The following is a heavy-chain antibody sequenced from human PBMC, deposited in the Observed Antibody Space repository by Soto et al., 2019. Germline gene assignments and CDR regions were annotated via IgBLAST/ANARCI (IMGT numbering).Heavy chain of an antibody. J-gene: IGHJ5*02. D-gene: IGHD6-13*01. CDR1: GFNFSVSG. CDR2: IRSKSNNYAT. V-gene: IGHV3-73*01. Sequence: GGSLRLSCAASGFNFSVSGVHWVRQASGKGLEWVGRIRSKSNNYATVYAESVKGRFTISRDDSKNTAYLQMNSLKTEDTAVYYCTRTELTSRNWFPWFDHWGQGTLVTVSS. CDR3: TRTELTSRNWFPWFDH.